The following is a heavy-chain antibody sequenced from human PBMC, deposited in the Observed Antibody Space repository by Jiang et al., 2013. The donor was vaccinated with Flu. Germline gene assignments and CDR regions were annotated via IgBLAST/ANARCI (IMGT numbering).Heavy chain of an antibody. V-gene: IGHV4-59*01. CDR2: IYYSGRT. J-gene: IGHJ2*01. CDR1: GGSISSYY. Sequence: KPSETLSLTCTVSGGSISSYYWSWIRQPPGKGLEWIGYIYYSGRTNYNPSLKSRVTISVDTSKNQFSLKLSSVTAADTAVYYCARRYSSLWYFDLWGRGTLVTVSS. D-gene: IGHD4-11*01. CDR3: ARRYSSLWYFDL.